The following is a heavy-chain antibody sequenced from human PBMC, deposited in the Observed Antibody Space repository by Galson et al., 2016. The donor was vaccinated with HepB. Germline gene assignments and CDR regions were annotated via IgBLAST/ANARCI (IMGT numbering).Heavy chain of an antibody. CDR2: ISGNSVYI. Sequence: SLRLSCAGSGLTFSGHSMNWVRQAPGKGLEWVSSISGNSVYIEVPDSLKGRFTISRDNAKNSVYLQMDSLRAEDTAVYYCARYSAPGTTRVFDFWDQGTLVTVSS. CDR1: GLTFSGHS. CDR3: ARYSAPGTTRVFDF. D-gene: IGHD6-13*01. V-gene: IGHV3-21*01. J-gene: IGHJ4*02.